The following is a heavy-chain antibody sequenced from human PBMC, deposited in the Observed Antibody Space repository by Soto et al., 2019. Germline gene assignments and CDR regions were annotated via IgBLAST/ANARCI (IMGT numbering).Heavy chain of an antibody. CDR3: ARSDYSNSHYYYYYGMDV. Sequence: PGESLKISCKGSGYSFTSYWIGWVRQMPGKGLEWMGIIYPGDSDTRYSPSFQGQVTISADKSISTAYLQWSSLKASDTAMYYCARSDYSNSHYYYYYGMDVWGQGTTVTVSS. CDR2: IYPGDSDT. J-gene: IGHJ6*02. D-gene: IGHD4-4*01. V-gene: IGHV5-51*01. CDR1: GYSFTSYW.